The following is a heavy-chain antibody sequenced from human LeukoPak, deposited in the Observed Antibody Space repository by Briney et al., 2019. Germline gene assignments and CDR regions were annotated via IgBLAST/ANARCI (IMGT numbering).Heavy chain of an antibody. CDR3: AKGGLLWFGELPDY. CDR1: GVTFSSYG. J-gene: IGHJ4*02. V-gene: IGHV3-30*18. CDR2: ISYDGSNK. Sequence: GGSLRLSCAASGVTFSSYGMHWVRQAPGKGLEWVAVISYDGSNKYYADSVKGRFTISRDNSKNTLYLQMHSLRAEDTAVYYCAKGGLLWFGELPDYWGQGTLVTVS. D-gene: IGHD3-10*01.